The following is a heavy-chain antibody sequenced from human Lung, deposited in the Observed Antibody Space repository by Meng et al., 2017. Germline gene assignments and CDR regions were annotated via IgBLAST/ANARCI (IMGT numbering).Heavy chain of an antibody. CDR1: GGSFSDYY. CDR2: INHSGST. Sequence: HLERWGAGLLKPSETRSLHCVGSGGSFSDYYWSWIRQPPGKGLEWIGEINHSGSTNYNPSLESRATISVDTSQNNLSLKLSSVTAADSAVYYCARGPTTMAHDFDYWGQGTLVTVSS. D-gene: IGHD4-11*01. J-gene: IGHJ4*02. CDR3: ARGPTTMAHDFDY. V-gene: IGHV4-34*01.